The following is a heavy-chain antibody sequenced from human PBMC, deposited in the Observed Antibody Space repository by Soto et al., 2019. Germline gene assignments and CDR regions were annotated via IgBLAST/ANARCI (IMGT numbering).Heavy chain of an antibody. V-gene: IGHV1-2*02. D-gene: IGHD6-6*01. J-gene: IGHJ5*02. CDR1: GYXXXXXX. CDR3: ARDRSIAARRSWFDP. CDR2: INPNSGGT. Sequence: ASVKVSCKASGYXXXXXXXHXVRQAPGQGLEWMGWINPNSGGTNYAQKFQGRVTMTRDTSISTAYMELSRLRSDDTAVYYCARDRSIAARRSWFDPWGQGTLVTVSS.